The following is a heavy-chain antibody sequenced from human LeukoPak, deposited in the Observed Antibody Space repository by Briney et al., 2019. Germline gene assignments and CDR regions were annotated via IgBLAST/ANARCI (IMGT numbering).Heavy chain of an antibody. Sequence: SVKVSCKASGGTFSSYVISWVRQAPGQGLEWMGRIVPILGIANYAQKFQGRVTITADKSTSTAYMELSSLRSEDTAVYYCASPPADYYDSRDYFDYWGQGTLVTVSS. D-gene: IGHD3-22*01. CDR3: ASPPADYYDSRDYFDY. V-gene: IGHV1-69*04. J-gene: IGHJ4*02. CDR2: IVPILGIA. CDR1: GGTFSSYV.